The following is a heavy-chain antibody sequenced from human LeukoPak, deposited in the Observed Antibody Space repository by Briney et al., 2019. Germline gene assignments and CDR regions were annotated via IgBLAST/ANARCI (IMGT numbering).Heavy chain of an antibody. J-gene: IGHJ4*02. CDR1: GFTFSSYG. V-gene: IGHV3-30*18. CDR2: ISYDGSNK. CDR3: EKAAGIAAAGMVDY. Sequence: GRSLRLSCAASGFTFSSYGMHWVRQAPGKGLEWVAVISYDGSNKYYADSVKGRFTISRDNSKNTLYLQMNSLRAEDTAVYYCEKAAGIAAAGMVDYWGQGTLVTVSS. D-gene: IGHD6-13*01.